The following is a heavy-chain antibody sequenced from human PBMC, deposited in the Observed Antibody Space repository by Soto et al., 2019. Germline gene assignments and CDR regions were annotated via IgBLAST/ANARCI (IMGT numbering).Heavy chain of an antibody. Sequence: QVQLVQSGAEVKKHGSSVKVSCKASGGTFSSYTISWVRQAPGQGLEWMGRIIPILGIANYAQKFQGRVTITADKSTSTAYMELSSLRSEDTAVYYCARDLGYCSSTSCLDAFDIWGQGTMVTVSS. CDR2: IIPILGIA. D-gene: IGHD2-2*01. CDR1: GGTFSSYT. CDR3: ARDLGYCSSTSCLDAFDI. V-gene: IGHV1-69*08. J-gene: IGHJ3*02.